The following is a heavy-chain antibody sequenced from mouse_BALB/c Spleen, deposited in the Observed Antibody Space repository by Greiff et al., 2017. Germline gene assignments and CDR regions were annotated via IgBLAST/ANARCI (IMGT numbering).Heavy chain of an antibody. V-gene: IGHV2-9*02. D-gene: IGHD1-1*01. CDR2: IWAGGST. Sequence: QVQLQQSGPGLVAPSQSLSITCTVSGFSLTSYGVHWVRQPPGKGLEWLGVIWAGGSTNYNSALMSRLSISKDNSKSQVFLKMNSLQTDDTAMYYCARDKPSTTVVAPFDYWGQGTTLTVSS. CDR1: GFSLTSYG. CDR3: ARDKPSTTVVAPFDY. J-gene: IGHJ2*01.